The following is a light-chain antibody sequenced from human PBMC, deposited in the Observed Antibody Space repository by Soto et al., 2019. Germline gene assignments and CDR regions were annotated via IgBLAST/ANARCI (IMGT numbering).Light chain of an antibody. V-gene: IGLV2-14*03. J-gene: IGLJ2*01. CDR2: DGT. CDR3: ASYASTSIVV. CDR1: SSDIGGYNY. Sequence: QSALTQPASVSGSPGQSITISCTGTSSDIGGYNYVSWYQQYPGKAPKVMIHDGTDRPSGVSNRFSGSKSGNTASLTISGLQADDEAYYYCASYASTSIVVFGGGTKLTVL.